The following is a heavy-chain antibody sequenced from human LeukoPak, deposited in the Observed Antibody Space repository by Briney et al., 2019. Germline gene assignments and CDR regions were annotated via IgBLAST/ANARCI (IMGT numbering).Heavy chain of an antibody. CDR3: ARDPGSSWPVNRFDP. CDR1: GYTFTSYA. CDR2: INAGKGNA. D-gene: IGHD6-13*01. Sequence: ASVKVYCKASGYTFTSYAMHWVRQAPGQRLEWMGWINAGKGNAKYSQKFQGRVTITRDTSASTAYMELSSLRSEDTAVYYCARDPGSSWPVNRFDPWGQGTLVTVSS. J-gene: IGHJ5*02. V-gene: IGHV1-3*01.